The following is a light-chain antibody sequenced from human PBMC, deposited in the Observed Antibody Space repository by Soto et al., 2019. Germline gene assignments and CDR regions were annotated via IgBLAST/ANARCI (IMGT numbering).Light chain of an antibody. CDR2: DVS. J-gene: IGLJ1*01. CDR3: RSYGRGNTQF. CDR1: SSDVGGYNY. Sequence: QSVLTQPASVSGSPGQSITISCTGTSSDVGGYNYVSWYQQHPGKAPKLLIYDVSNRPSGLSNRFSGSKSGNTASLTNSGLQAEDEADYFCRSYGRGNTQFFGTGTKVTVL. V-gene: IGLV2-14*03.